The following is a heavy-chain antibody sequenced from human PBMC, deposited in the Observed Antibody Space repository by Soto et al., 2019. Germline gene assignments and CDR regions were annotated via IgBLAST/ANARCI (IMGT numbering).Heavy chain of an antibody. CDR2: IKQDGSEK. V-gene: IGHV3-7*01. Sequence: QPGGSLRLSCAASGFTFSSYWMSWVRQAPGKGLEWVANIKQDGSEKYYVDSVKGRFTISRDNAKNSLYLQMNSLRAEDTAVYYCARVSGLRRLYDILTGYYWTYGMDVWGQGTTVTVSS. D-gene: IGHD3-9*01. CDR3: ARVSGLRRLYDILTGYYWTYGMDV. CDR1: GFTFSSYW. J-gene: IGHJ6*02.